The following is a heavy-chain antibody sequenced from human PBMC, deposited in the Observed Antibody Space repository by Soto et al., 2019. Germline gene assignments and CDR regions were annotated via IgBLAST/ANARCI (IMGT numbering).Heavy chain of an antibody. V-gene: IGHV3-15*01. J-gene: IGHJ4*02. CDR3: TTGDPINNY. Sequence: VGSLRLSCAASGFTFSNAWMSWVRQAPGKGMEWVGRIKSKTDGGTTDFAAPVKGRFTISRDDSKNTLFLQMNSLKTADTAVYYCTTGDPINNYWGQGTLVTDSS. CDR2: IKSKTDGGTT. CDR1: GFTFSNAW.